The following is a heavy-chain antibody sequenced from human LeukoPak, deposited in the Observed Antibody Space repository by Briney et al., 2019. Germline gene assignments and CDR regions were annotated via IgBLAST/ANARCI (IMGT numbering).Heavy chain of an antibody. V-gene: IGHV1-2*02. J-gene: IGHJ5*02. CDR1: GYTFTNYY. D-gene: IGHD3-16*02. CDR3: ARRFVPIVVNSWFAP. CDR2: INPDSGAT. Sequence: ASVKVFCKASGYTFTNYYLHWVRQAPGQGLEWMGWINPDSGATNYAQNFQGRVTMTRETSISTAYMELSSLTSDDTAVYYCARRFVPIVVNSWFAPWGQGTLVTVSS.